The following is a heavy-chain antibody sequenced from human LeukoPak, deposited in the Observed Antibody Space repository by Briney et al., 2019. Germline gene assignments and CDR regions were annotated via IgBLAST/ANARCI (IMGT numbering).Heavy chain of an antibody. J-gene: IGHJ4*02. CDR3: ARDQNGYSFFDY. V-gene: IGHV4-39*07. CDR2: IYYSGST. CDR1: GGSISSSSYY. Sequence: TASETLSLTCTVSGGSISSSSYYWGWIRQPPGKGLEWIGSIYYSGSTYYNPSLKSRVTISVDTSKNQFSLKLSSVTAADTAVYYCARDQNGYSFFDYWGQGTLVTVSS. D-gene: IGHD3-22*01.